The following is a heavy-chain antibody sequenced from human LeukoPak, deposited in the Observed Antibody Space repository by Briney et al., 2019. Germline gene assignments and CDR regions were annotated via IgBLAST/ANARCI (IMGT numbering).Heavy chain of an antibody. CDR2: IYYSGST. J-gene: IGHJ5*02. D-gene: IGHD3-22*01. Sequence: SETLSLTCTVSGGSISSYYWSWIRQPPGKGLEWIGYIYYSGSTNYNPSLKSRVTISVDTSKNQFSLKLSSVTAADTAVYYCAGGGSSGYYFGSRGLDPWGQGTLVTVSS. CDR1: GGSISSYY. V-gene: IGHV4-59*01. CDR3: AGGGSSGYYFGSRGLDP.